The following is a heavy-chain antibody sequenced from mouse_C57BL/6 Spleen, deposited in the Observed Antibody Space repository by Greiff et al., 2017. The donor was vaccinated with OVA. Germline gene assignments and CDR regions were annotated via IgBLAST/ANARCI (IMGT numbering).Heavy chain of an antibody. D-gene: IGHD2-5*01. V-gene: IGHV1-69*01. J-gene: IGHJ3*01. CDR1: GYTFTSYW. Sequence: QVQLQQPGAELVMPGASVKLSCKASGYTFTSYWMHWVKQRPGQGLEWIGEIDPSDSYTNYNQQFKGQSTLTVDKSSSTAYMQLSSLTSEDSAVYYCARFPYSNYAWFADWGQGTLVTVSA. CDR3: ARFPYSNYAWFAD. CDR2: IDPSDSYT.